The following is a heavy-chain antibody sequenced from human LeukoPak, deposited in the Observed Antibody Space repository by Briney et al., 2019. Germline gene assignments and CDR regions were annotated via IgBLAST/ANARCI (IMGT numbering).Heavy chain of an antibody. D-gene: IGHD1-26*01. CDR2: INPNSGGT. V-gene: IGHV1-2*02. J-gene: IGHJ4*02. Sequence: ASVKVSCKASGYTFTGYYMHWVRQAPGQGLEWMGWINPNSGGTNYAQKFQGRVTMTRDTSISTAYMELSRLRSDDTAVYYCARDPPYSGSYYPLDYWGQGTLVTVPS. CDR1: GYTFTGYY. CDR3: ARDPPYSGSYYPLDY.